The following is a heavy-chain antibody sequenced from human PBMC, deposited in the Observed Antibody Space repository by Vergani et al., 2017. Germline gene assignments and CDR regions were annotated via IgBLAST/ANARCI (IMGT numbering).Heavy chain of an antibody. J-gene: IGHJ4*02. V-gene: IGHV3-23*01. CDR2: VSGSSATP. CDR3: ARSISGGSYDY. D-gene: IGHD2-15*01. Sequence: EVQLLESGGGLVQPGGSLRLSCEASGFSFPGYAMSWVRQAPGKGLEWVSSVSGSSATPYYADSVKGRFTISRDNSRNTLYLHMNSLCAEDTAVYYCARSISGGSYDYWGRGTLVTVSS. CDR1: GFSFPGYA.